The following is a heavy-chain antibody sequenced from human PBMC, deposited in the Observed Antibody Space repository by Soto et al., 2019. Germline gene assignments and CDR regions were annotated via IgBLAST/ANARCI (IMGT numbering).Heavy chain of an antibody. V-gene: IGHV4-59*08. J-gene: IGHJ6*02. Sequence: SETLSLTCTVSGASISGHFWSWIRQSPGKGLEWIAYIYDSGRSYNPSLRGRVTISVDTSKNQLSLKLSSVIAADSAVYYCAINADVWGQGTTVTV. CDR3: AINADV. CDR1: GASISGHF. CDR2: IYDSGR.